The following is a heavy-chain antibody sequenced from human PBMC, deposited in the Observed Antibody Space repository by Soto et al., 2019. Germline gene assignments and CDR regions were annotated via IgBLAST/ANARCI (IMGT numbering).Heavy chain of an antibody. CDR1: GGTFSSYA. CDR3: ARDWSRDIVVVPALYGMDV. Sequence: QVQLVQSGAEVKKPGSSVKVSCKASGGTFSSYAISWVRQAPGQGLEWMGGIIPIFGTANYAQKFQGRVTITEDESTSTAYMELSSLRSEDTAVYYCARDWSRDIVVVPALYGMDVWGQGTTVTVSS. V-gene: IGHV1-69*01. CDR2: IIPIFGTA. J-gene: IGHJ6*02. D-gene: IGHD2-2*01.